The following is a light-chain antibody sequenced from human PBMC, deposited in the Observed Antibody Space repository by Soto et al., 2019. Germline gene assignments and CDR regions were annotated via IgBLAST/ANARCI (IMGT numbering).Light chain of an antibody. CDR2: GAS. CDR3: HQYGSSPWT. CDR1: QSVSSSY. Sequence: EIVLTQSPGTLSLSPGERATLSCRASQSVSSSYLAWYQQKPGQAPRLLFFGASNRATGIPDRFSGSGSGTDFTLTISRVEPEDFAVYYCHQYGSSPWTLGQGTKVDIK. V-gene: IGKV3-20*01. J-gene: IGKJ1*01.